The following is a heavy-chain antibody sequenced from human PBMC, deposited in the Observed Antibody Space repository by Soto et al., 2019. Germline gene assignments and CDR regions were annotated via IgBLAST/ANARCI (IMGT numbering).Heavy chain of an antibody. Sequence: QVQLVESGGGVVQPGRSLRLSCAASGFTFSSYAMHWVRQAPGKGLEWVAVISYDGSNKYYADSVKGRFTISRDNSKNTLYLKMNSLRAEDTAVYYCARGRRLGIAVAGDYWGQGTLVTVSS. V-gene: IGHV3-30-3*01. CDR2: ISYDGSNK. CDR3: ARGRRLGIAVAGDY. CDR1: GFTFSSYA. D-gene: IGHD6-19*01. J-gene: IGHJ4*02.